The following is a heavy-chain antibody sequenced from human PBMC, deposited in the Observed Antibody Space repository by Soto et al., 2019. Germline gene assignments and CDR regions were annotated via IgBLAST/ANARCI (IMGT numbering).Heavy chain of an antibody. CDR1: GGTFSSYA. CDR2: IIPIFGTA. Sequence: QVQLVQSGAEVKKPGSSVKVSCKASGGTFSSYAISWVRQAPGQGLEWMGGIIPIFGTANYAQKFQGRVTITADEATSTAYRELSSLRSEDTAVYYCARVRIAARAYYYYGMDVWGQGTTVTVSS. J-gene: IGHJ6*02. V-gene: IGHV1-69*01. CDR3: ARVRIAARAYYYYGMDV. D-gene: IGHD6-6*01.